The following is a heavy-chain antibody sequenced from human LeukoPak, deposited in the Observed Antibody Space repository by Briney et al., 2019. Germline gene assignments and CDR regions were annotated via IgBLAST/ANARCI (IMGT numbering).Heavy chain of an antibody. J-gene: IGHJ5*02. CDR2: INSNSGGA. CDR1: GYTFTGYY. CDR3: ARGPPEYCSGGSCYSGRNWIDP. Sequence: ASVKVSCKASGYTFTGYYVHWVRQAPGQGLEWMGWINSNSGGADYAQNFQGRVTMTRDTSISTAYMTLNRLRSDDTAVYYCARGPPEYCSGGSCYSGRNWIDPWGQGTLVTVSS. V-gene: IGHV1-2*02. D-gene: IGHD2-15*01.